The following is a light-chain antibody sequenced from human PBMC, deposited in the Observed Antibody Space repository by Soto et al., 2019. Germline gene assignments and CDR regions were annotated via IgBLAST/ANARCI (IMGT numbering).Light chain of an antibody. CDR2: AAS. CDR1: QSISNY. Sequence: DLQMPQSPSSLFASVGDRVTITCRASQSISNYLKWYQQKPGKAPKLLIYAASSLQSGVPSRFSGSGSGTDFTLTISSLQPEDFATYYCQQSYSTPRTFCQGTKVEIK. CDR3: QQSYSTPRT. J-gene: IGKJ1*01. V-gene: IGKV1-39*01.